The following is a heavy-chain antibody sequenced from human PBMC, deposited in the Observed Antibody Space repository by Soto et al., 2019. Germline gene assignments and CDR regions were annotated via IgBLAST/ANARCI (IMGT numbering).Heavy chain of an antibody. CDR1: GGSISGYY. V-gene: IGHV4-59*08. Sequence: SETLSLTCTVSGGSISGYYWSWIRQPPGKGLEWIGYIYYSGSTNYNPSLKSRVTISVDTSKNHFSLKLSSVTAADTAVYYCARRYGGAFDIWGQGTMVTVSS. J-gene: IGHJ3*02. CDR3: ARRYGGAFDI. D-gene: IGHD4-17*01. CDR2: IYYSGST.